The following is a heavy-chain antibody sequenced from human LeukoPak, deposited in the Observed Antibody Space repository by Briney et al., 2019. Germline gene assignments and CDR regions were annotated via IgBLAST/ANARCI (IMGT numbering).Heavy chain of an antibody. D-gene: IGHD3-16*02. V-gene: IGHV4-30-2*01. CDR2: IYHSGST. Sequence: PSETLSLTCTVSGGSISSGGYSWSWIRQPPGKGLEWIGYIYHSGSTYYNPSLKSRVTISVDRSKNQFSLKLSSVTAADTAVYYCARHQNYDYVWGSYRYTPYPYGMDVWGQGTTVTVSS. CDR3: ARHQNYDYVWGSYRYTPYPYGMDV. J-gene: IGHJ6*02. CDR1: GGSISSGGYS.